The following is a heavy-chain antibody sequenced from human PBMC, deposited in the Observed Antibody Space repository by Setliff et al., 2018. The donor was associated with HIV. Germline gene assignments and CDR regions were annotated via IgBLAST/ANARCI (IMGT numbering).Heavy chain of an antibody. Sequence: ASVKVSCKTSAYTFNSYYIHWVRQAPGQGLEWMGIINPSGGSTNYAQKFQDRVTMTRDTSTTTVYMDLRSLRSEDTAVYYCARARGRLSDFDIWGQGTMVTVSS. D-gene: IGHD3-10*01. CDR2: INPSGGST. J-gene: IGHJ3*02. CDR3: ARARGRLSDFDI. CDR1: AYTFNSYY. V-gene: IGHV1-46*02.